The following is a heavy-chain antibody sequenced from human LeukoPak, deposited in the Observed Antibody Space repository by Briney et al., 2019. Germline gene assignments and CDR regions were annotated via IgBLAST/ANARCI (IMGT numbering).Heavy chain of an antibody. D-gene: IGHD3-22*01. J-gene: IGHJ4*02. CDR1: GFTFSNYA. CDR3: AKGATSAYFSPLDS. CDR2: ITNGGGNT. V-gene: IGHV3-23*01. Sequence: PGGSLRLSCGASGFTFSNYAISWVRQAPGKGLEWVSGITNGGGNTNHADSVKVRFTISRDNAKNTLYLQMDSLRAEDTAIYYCAKGATSAYFSPLDSWGQGTLVTVSS.